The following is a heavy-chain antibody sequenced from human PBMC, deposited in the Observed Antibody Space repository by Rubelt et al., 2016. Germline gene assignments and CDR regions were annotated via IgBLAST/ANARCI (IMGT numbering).Heavy chain of an antibody. Sequence: QLQLQESGPGLVKPSETLSLTCTVSGDSISRSSYYWGWIRQPPGKGLEWIGHVYYRGSTHYNPSLKSRVTISVDTSKNHCSLKLNSVTAADTAVYYCARSSNWGPDYWGQGTLVIVSS. CDR3: ARSSNWGPDY. V-gene: IGHV4-39*02. D-gene: IGHD7-27*01. CDR2: VYYRGST. CDR1: GDSISRSSYY. J-gene: IGHJ4*02.